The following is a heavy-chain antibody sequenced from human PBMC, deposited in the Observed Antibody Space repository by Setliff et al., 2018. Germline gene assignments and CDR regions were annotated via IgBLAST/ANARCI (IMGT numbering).Heavy chain of an antibody. V-gene: IGHV1-2*02. J-gene: IGHJ1*01. D-gene: IGHD6-13*01. CDR1: GYTFTGYY. Sequence: ASVKVSCKASGYTFTGYYMHWVRQAPGQGLEWMGWINPNSGGTNYAQKFQGRVTMTRDTSISTAYMELSRLRSDDTAVYYCARDLSIAAADEYFQHWGQGTLVTVSS. CDR2: INPNSGGT. CDR3: ARDLSIAAADEYFQH.